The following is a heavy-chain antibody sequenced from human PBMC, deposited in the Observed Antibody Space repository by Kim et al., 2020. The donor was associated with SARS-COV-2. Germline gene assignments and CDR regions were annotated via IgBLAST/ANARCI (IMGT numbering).Heavy chain of an antibody. J-gene: IGHJ3*01. CDR1: GFTFNTYW. D-gene: IGHD4-17*01. CDR2: IRQDGNEK. Sequence: GGSLRLSCAASGFTFNTYWMNWVRQAPGKGPEWVANIRQDGNEKYYVDSLRGRFTISRDNAKNSLYLEINSLRAEDTAVYYCARFLSETTVGFDLWGQGTMVTVSS. V-gene: IGHV3-7*01. CDR3: ARFLSETTVGFDL.